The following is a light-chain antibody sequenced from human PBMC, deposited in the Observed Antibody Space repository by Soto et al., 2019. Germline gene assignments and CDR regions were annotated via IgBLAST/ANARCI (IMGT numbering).Light chain of an antibody. Sequence: ESVLTQSPGTLSLSPGERATLSCRASQNVKNNYLAWYQQKPGQAPRLLIYGASSRATGIPDRFSGSGSGTDFTLTISRLEPEDFAVYYCQQYGSSPWTFGQGTKV. V-gene: IGKV3-20*01. CDR1: QNVKNNY. CDR2: GAS. J-gene: IGKJ1*01. CDR3: QQYGSSPWT.